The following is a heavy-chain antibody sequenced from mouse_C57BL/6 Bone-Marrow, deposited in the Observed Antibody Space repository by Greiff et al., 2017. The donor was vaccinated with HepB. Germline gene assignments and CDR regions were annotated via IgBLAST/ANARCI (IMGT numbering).Heavy chain of an antibody. CDR2: IYPGSGST. D-gene: IGHD1-1*01. J-gene: IGHJ3*01. Sequence: QVQLKQPGAELVKPGASVKMSCKASGYTFTSYWITWVKQRPGQGLEWIGDIYPGSGSTNYNEKFKSKATLTVDTSSSTAYMQLSSLTSEDSAVYYCARGNYAVVARGFAYWGQGTLVTVSA. CDR1: GYTFTSYW. V-gene: IGHV1-55*01. CDR3: ARGNYAVVARGFAY.